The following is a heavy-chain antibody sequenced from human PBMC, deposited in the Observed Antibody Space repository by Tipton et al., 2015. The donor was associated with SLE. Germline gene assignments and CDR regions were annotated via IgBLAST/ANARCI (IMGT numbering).Heavy chain of an antibody. Sequence: TLSLTCTVSGGSISSYYWSWIRQPPGKGLEWIGYIYYSGSTNYNPSLKSRVTISVDTSKNQFSLKLSSVTAADTAVYYCARDTLQEVYYGMDVWGQGTTATVSS. CDR2: IYYSGST. CDR3: ARDTLQEVYYGMDV. CDR1: GGSISSYY. J-gene: IGHJ6*02. V-gene: IGHV4-59*01.